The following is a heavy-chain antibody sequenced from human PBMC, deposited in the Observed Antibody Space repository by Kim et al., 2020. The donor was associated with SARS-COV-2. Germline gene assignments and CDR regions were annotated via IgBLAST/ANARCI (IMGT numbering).Heavy chain of an antibody. D-gene: IGHD4-17*01. CDR2: IYYSGST. J-gene: IGHJ5*02. CDR3: ARRGETVTTWGWFDP. Sequence: SETLSLTCTVSGGSISSSSYYWGWIRQPPGKGLEWIGSIYYSGSTYYNPSLKSRVTISVDTSKNQFSLKLSSVTAADTAVYYCARRGETVTTWGWFDPWGQGTLVTVSS. CDR1: GGSISSSSYY. V-gene: IGHV4-39*01.